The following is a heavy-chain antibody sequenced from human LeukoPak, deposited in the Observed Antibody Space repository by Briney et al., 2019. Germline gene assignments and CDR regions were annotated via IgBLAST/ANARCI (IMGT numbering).Heavy chain of an antibody. V-gene: IGHV1-69*06. CDR3: ARDHCSRGSCLGGH. Sequence: SVKVSCKASGGTFSSYAISWVRQAPGQGLEWMGGIIPIFGTANYAQKFQGRVTINADKSSRTTYMELTSLRSEDTAMYYCARDHCSRGSCLGGHWGQGTLVTVSS. D-gene: IGHD2-15*01. J-gene: IGHJ4*02. CDR1: GGTFSSYA. CDR2: IIPIFGTA.